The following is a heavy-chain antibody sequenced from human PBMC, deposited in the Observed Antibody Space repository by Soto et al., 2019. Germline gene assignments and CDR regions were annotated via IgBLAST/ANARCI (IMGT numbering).Heavy chain of an antibody. CDR1: GGTFSSYA. V-gene: IGHV1-69*01. Sequence: QVQLVQSGAEVKKPGSSVKVSCKASGGTFSSYAISWVRQAPGPGLEWMGGIIPIFGTANYAQKFQGRVTITEDESTSTAYMEHSSLRSADTAVYDCERGRPAGIEGDYYYGMDVWCQGTTVTVSS. CDR2: IIPIFGTA. J-gene: IGHJ6*02. CDR3: ERGRPAGIEGDYYYGMDV. D-gene: IGHD6-13*01.